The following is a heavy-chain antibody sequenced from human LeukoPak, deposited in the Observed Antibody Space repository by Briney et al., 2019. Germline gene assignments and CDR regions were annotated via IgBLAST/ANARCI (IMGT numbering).Heavy chain of an antibody. J-gene: IGHJ4*02. CDR3: ARQTGSGLFTLP. Sequence: SETLSLTCAVYGGSFSGYYWSWIRQPPGKGLEWIGNIYSSGSTYYNASLQSRVTISIDTSKNQISLRLTSVTVTDTAMYYCARQTGSGLFTLPGGQGTLVTVSS. CDR1: GGSFSGYY. CDR2: IYSSGST. D-gene: IGHD3/OR15-3a*01. V-gene: IGHV4-34*01.